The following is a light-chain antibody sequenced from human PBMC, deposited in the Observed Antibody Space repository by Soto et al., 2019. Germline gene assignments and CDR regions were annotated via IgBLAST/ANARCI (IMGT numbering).Light chain of an antibody. J-gene: IGLJ1*01. CDR3: GTGDSSPG. V-gene: IGLV1-51*02. CDR1: SSNIGNNY. Sequence: QSVLTQPPSVSAAPGQKVTISCSGSSSNIGNNYVSWYQQLPGTAPKLLIYENNKRPSGIPDRFSGSKSGTSATLGIAGLQTGDEANYYCGTGDSSPGFGTGTKVTVL. CDR2: ENN.